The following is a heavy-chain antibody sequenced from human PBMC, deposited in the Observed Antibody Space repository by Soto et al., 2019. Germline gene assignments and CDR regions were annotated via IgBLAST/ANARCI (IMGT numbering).Heavy chain of an antibody. J-gene: IGHJ4*02. V-gene: IGHV3-23*01. CDR3: AXSAXXXHXXXXXXRXDC. CDR2: ISGSGGST. Sequence: PGGSLILSCAASGFTFSSYAMSWVREAPGKGLEWVSAISGSGGSTYYADSVKGRFTISRDNSKSTLYLQMNSLRAEDTAAYYCAXSAXXXHXXXXXXRXDCSXQGTKVTVYS. CDR1: GFTFSSYA.